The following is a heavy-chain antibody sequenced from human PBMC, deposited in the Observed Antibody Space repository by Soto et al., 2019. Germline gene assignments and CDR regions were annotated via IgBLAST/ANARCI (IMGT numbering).Heavy chain of an antibody. D-gene: IGHD2-2*01. CDR1: GGSISDDSY. Sequence: SETLSLTCTVSGGSISDDSYWSWIRQTPGKGLEWIGYIYHTGNTYYNPSLRSRVSISVDKSKSQFSLKLISVTAADTAVYFCARDEYQLLSSVSWFDSWGQGXLVTVSS. V-gene: IGHV4-30-4*01. CDR3: ARDEYQLLSSVSWFDS. J-gene: IGHJ5*01. CDR2: IYHTGNT.